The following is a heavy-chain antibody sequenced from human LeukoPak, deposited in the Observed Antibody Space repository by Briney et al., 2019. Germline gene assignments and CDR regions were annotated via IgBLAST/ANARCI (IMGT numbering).Heavy chain of an antibody. J-gene: IGHJ4*02. V-gene: IGHV3-23*01. Sequence: GGSLRLSCAASGFTFSSYAMSWVRQAPGKGLEWVSAISGSGGSTYYADSVKGRYTISRDNSKNTLYLQMNSLRAEDTAVYYCAKDIVVVTHGDYWGQGTLVTVSS. D-gene: IGHD3-22*01. CDR1: GFTFSSYA. CDR2: ISGSGGST. CDR3: AKDIVVVTHGDY.